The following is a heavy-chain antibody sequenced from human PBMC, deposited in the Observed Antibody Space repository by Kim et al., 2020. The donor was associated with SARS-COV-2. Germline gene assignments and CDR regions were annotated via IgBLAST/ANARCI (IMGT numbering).Heavy chain of an antibody. Sequence: GGYLRLSCAGSGFTFSVYWMTWVRQAPGKRLEWVANIKQDGSDKYYVYSVKGRFTISRDNAENSVYMQMNNLRAEDTAVYYCARENVNAFDLWGQGTRVTVSS. CDR1: GFTFSVYW. J-gene: IGHJ3*01. CDR3: ARENVNAFDL. V-gene: IGHV3-7*01. CDR2: IKQDGSDK.